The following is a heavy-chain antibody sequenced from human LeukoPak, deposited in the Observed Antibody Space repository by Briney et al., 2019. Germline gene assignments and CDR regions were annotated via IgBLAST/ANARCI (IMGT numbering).Heavy chain of an antibody. V-gene: IGHV4-34*01. CDR2: INHSGST. Sequence: PSETLSLTCAVYGRSFSGYYWSWIRQPPGKGLEWIGEINHSGSTNYNPSLKSRVTISVDTSKNQFSLKLSSVTAADTAVYYCARAKGYCSSTSCYYNWFDPWGQGTLVTVSS. CDR3: ARAKGYCSSTSCYYNWFDP. CDR1: GRSFSGYY. J-gene: IGHJ5*02. D-gene: IGHD2-2*01.